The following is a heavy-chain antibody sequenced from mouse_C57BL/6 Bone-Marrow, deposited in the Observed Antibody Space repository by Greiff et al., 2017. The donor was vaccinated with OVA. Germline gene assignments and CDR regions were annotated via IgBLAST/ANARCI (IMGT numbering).Heavy chain of an antibody. CDR3: ARDAWEYYAMDY. Sequence: DVMLVESGGGLVQSGRSLRLSCATSGFTFSDFYMEWVRQAPGKGLEWIAASRNKANDYTTEYSASVKGRFIVSRDTSQSILYLQMNALRAEDTAIYYCARDAWEYYAMDYWGQGTSVTVSS. D-gene: IGHD4-1*01. CDR2: SRNKANDYTT. J-gene: IGHJ4*01. V-gene: IGHV7-1*01. CDR1: GFTFSDFY.